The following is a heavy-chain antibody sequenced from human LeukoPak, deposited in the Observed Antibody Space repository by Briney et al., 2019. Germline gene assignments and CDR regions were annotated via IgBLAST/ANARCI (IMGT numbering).Heavy chain of an antibody. V-gene: IGHV6-1*01. D-gene: IGHD3-22*01. CDR1: GDSVSSNSAA. CDR2: TYYRSKWSN. CDR3: ARYYYDSRGYHYYYFDY. J-gene: IGHJ4*02. Sequence: SQTLSLTCAISGDSVSSNSAAWNWIRQSPSRGLEWLVRTYYRSKWSNDYAVSVKSRITINPDTSRNQFSLQLNSVTPEDTAVYYCARYYYDSRGYHYYYFDYWGQGTLVTVSS.